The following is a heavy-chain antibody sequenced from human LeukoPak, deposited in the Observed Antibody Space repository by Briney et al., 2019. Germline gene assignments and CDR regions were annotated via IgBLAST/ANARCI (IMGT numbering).Heavy chain of an antibody. J-gene: IGHJ4*02. V-gene: IGHV4-39*01. Sequence: PSETLSLTCIVSGGSISSSSHYWGWIRQPPGKGLEWIGTIYYSGITYNNPSLKSRVTISVDTSKNQFSLRLSSVTAADTAVYYCARGDIAAAGTGPVDYWGQGTLVTVSS. CDR1: GGSISSSSHY. CDR3: ARGDIAAAGTGPVDY. CDR2: IYYSGIT. D-gene: IGHD6-13*01.